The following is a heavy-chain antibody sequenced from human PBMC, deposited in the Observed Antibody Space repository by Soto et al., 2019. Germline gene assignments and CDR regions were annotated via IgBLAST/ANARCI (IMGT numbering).Heavy chain of an antibody. D-gene: IGHD6-6*01. V-gene: IGHV3-30*18. Sequence: QVQLVESGGGVVQPGRSLRLSCAASGFTLSSNGMHWVRHAPGKGLEWVAVISYDGSTKYYADSVKGRFTISRDNSKNTLYLQMNSLRAEDTAVYYCAKEIEYSSSFDYWGQGTLVTVSS. CDR3: AKEIEYSSSFDY. CDR1: GFTLSSNG. J-gene: IGHJ4*02. CDR2: ISYDGSTK.